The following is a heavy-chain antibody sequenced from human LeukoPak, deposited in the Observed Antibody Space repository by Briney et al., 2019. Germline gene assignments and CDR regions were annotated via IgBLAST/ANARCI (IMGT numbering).Heavy chain of an antibody. CDR2: IYYSGST. Sequence: PSETLSLTCTVSGGSISSYYWSWIRQPPGKGLEWIGYIYYSGSTNYNPSLTGRVTISIDTSKKQFSLKLSSVTAADTAVYYCARENYYNTSGVSDYWGQGTLVTVSS. D-gene: IGHD3-22*01. V-gene: IGHV4-59*12. CDR1: GGSISSYY. J-gene: IGHJ4*02. CDR3: ARENYYNTSGVSDY.